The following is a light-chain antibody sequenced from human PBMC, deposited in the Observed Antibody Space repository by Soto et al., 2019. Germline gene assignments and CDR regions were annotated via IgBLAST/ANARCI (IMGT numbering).Light chain of an antibody. Sequence: DIQMTQPPSTLSASVGDRVTITCRASQSISSWLAWYQQKPGKAPKLLIYKASSLESGVPSRFSGSGSGTEFTLTISSLQADDFATYYCQQYNSYQWTFGQGTKVYIK. J-gene: IGKJ1*01. CDR1: QSISSW. V-gene: IGKV1-5*03. CDR2: KAS. CDR3: QQYNSYQWT.